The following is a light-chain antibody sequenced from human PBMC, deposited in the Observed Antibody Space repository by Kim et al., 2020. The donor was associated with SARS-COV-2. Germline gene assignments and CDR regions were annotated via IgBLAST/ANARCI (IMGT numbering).Light chain of an antibody. J-gene: IGLJ2*01. CDR3: QSYNRSNVV. CDR1: SGSIDDNY. Sequence: SFSSSPVPTVTISCTRSSGSIDDNYVQWYQQRPGGVPTTVIYEDDQRPSGVSDRFSGSIDNSSNSASLTISGLKTEDEADYYCQSYNRSNVVFGGGTQLTVL. V-gene: IGLV6-57*03. CDR2: EDD.